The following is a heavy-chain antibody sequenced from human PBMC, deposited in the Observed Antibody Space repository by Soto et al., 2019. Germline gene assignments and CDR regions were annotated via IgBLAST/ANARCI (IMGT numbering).Heavy chain of an antibody. CDR1: GYGFTSYW. J-gene: IGHJ3*02. Sequence: PGESLKISCKGSGYGFTSYWIGWVCQKPGKGLEWMGKIDPNDSERNYSPSFQGHVIISADKSISTAYLQWSSLKASDTAMYYCARLGFSLGAFDIWGQGTMVTVSS. CDR3: ARLGFSLGAFDI. V-gene: IGHV5-10-1*01. D-gene: IGHD7-27*01. CDR2: IDPNDSER.